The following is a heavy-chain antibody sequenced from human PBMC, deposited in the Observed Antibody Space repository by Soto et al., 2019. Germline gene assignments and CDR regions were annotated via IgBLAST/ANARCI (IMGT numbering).Heavy chain of an antibody. Sequence: ASVKVSCKASGYTFTSYAMHWVRQAPGQRLEWMGWINAGNSNTKYSQKFQGRVTITRDTSASTAYMELSSLRSEDTAVYYCARDRRLFYFDYWGQGTLVTVSS. CDR2: INAGNSNT. J-gene: IGHJ4*02. D-gene: IGHD3-3*01. CDR1: GYTFTSYA. CDR3: ARDRRLFYFDY. V-gene: IGHV1-3*01.